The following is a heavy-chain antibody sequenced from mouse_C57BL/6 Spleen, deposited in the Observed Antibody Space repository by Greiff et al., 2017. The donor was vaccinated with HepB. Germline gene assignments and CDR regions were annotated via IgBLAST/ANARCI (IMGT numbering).Heavy chain of an antibody. CDR1: GYTFTSYW. D-gene: IGHD1-1*01. V-gene: IGHV1-69*01. J-gene: IGHJ3*01. CDR2: IDPSDSYT. Sequence: QVQLQQPGAELVMPGASVKLSCKASGYTFTSYWMHWVKQRPGQGLEWIGEIDPSDSYTNYNQKFKGKSTLTVDKSSSTAYMQLSSLTSEDAAVYYCARNYGSSAWLAYWGQGTRVTDAA. CDR3: ARNYGSSAWLAY.